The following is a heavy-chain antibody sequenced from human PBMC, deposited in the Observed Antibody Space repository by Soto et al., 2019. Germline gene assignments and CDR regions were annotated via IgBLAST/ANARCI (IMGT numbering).Heavy chain of an antibody. D-gene: IGHD2-15*01. V-gene: IGHV4-4*02. J-gene: IGHJ5*02. CDR1: GDSFTNHNW. CDR2: IYHTGSA. CDR3: ARAAWYVIDP. Sequence: TSETLSLTCDVSGDSFTNHNWWAWVRQPPGKGLEWIGEIYHTGSATYSPSLRSRVTMSVDVSKSQVSLKLTSVTAADTAVYYCARAAWYVIDPWGQGIVVTVSS.